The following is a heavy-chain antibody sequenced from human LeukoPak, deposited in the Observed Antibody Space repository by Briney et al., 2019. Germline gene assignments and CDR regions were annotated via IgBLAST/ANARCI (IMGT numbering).Heavy chain of an antibody. V-gene: IGHV3-11*04. CDR1: GFTLSDYY. CDR2: ISSSGSAI. J-gene: IGHJ4*02. CDR3: ARHCSSSSCYSFDH. D-gene: IGHD2-2*01. Sequence: GGSLRLSCAASGFTLSDYYMSWIRQAPGKGLEWISSISSSGSAIYYADSVKGRFTISRDNAKKSLHLQMNSLRGEDTAVYYCARHCSSSSCYSFDHWGQGTLVTVSS.